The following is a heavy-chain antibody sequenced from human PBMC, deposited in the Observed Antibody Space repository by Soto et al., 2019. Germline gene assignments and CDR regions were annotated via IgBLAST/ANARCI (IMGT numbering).Heavy chain of an antibody. V-gene: IGHV1-8*01. J-gene: IGHJ4*02. CDR2: MNPNSGNT. D-gene: IGHD6-13*01. CDR1: GYAFTSYD. CDR3: ARCGQNAAAGPNFDY. Sequence: QVHLVQSGAEVKKPGASVRVSCETSGYAFTSYDINWVRQAAGQGLEWMGWMNPNSGNTGFAQKFQGRLTMTRDTSISTAYMELSSLRSEDSAVYYYARCGQNAAAGPNFDYWGQRTLVTVSS.